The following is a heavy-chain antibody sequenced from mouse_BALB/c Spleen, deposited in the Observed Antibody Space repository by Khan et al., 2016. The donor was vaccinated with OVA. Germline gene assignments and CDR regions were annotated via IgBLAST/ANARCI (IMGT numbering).Heavy chain of an antibody. CDR3: ATHDGSPCAY. Sequence: EVQLQQSGAELVKPGASVKLSCSASGFNIKDTYIHWVKQRPEQGLEWIGRIDPPNDDSKYGPKFQDKATFTAATSSNTVYLQLSSLTSADTAVYYSATHDGSPCAYWGQGTLVAVSA. CDR2: IDPPNDDS. CDR1: GFNIKDTY. J-gene: IGHJ3*01. V-gene: IGHV14-3*02. D-gene: IGHD1-1*02.